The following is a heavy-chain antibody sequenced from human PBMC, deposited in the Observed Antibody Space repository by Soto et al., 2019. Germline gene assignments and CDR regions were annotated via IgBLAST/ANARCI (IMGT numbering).Heavy chain of an antibody. J-gene: IGHJ4*02. CDR2: MEPSTGRT. V-gene: IGHV1-8*01. CDR3: ARGVSAGVDY. Sequence: QVQLVQSGAEVREPGASVKVSCKASGYSFTSLDINWVRQTAGQGREWMGWMEPSTGRTGYAQKFQGRVTMTRDTYINTAYMELTTLTSDDTAFYYCARGVSAGVDYWGQGTLVIVSS. D-gene: IGHD1-26*01. CDR1: GYSFTSLD.